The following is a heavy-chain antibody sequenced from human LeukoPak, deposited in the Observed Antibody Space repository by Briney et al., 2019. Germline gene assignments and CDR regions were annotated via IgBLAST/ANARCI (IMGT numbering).Heavy chain of an antibody. CDR3: ARGRPTNVNGIY. CDR1: GYTFTSHH. CDR2: MNSESGNT. Sequence: ASVKVSCKASGYTFTSHHINCVRQATGQGFEWMGWMNSESGNTDFAQKFQGRFTMTWDTSLSTAYMELSSLTSEDTAVYYCARGRPTNVNGIYWGQGTLVSVSS. D-gene: IGHD1-1*01. J-gene: IGHJ4*02. V-gene: IGHV1-8*01.